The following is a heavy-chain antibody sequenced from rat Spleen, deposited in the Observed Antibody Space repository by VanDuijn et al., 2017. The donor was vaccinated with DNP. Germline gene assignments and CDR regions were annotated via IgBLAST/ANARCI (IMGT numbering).Heavy chain of an antibody. J-gene: IGHJ3*01. D-gene: IGHD1-1*01. CDR2: INSAGIT. CDR1: GYSITSSYK. Sequence: EVQLQESGPGLVKPSHSLSLTCSVTGYSITSSYKWNWIRKFPGDKLEWMGYINSAGITNYTPSLKSRISITRDTSKNQFFLQVNSVTTEDTATYYCARWDHYIGFAYWGQGTLVTVSS. CDR3: ARWDHYIGFAY. V-gene: IGHV3-3*01.